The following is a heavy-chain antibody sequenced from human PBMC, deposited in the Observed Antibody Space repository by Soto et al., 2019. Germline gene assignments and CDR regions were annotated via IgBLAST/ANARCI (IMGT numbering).Heavy chain of an antibody. CDR1: GFTFNAYA. D-gene: IGHD4-4*01. J-gene: IGHJ4*02. CDR3: ARVASNYINSGDH. Sequence: EVQLLESGGGLVQPGGSLRLSCAASGFTFNAYAMTWVRQAPGKWLEWVSAIGGSGGNRYYAASVKGRFTISRDNSKHTLDLQMSRLRVEDTAVYYCARVASNYINSGDHWGQGILGTVSS. V-gene: IGHV3-23*01. CDR2: IGGSGGNR.